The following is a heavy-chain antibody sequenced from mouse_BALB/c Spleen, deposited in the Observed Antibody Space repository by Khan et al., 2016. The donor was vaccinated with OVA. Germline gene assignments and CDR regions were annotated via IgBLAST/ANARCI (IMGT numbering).Heavy chain of an antibody. CDR3: ERAPGAYDCDTYCFFDF. Sequence: EVELVESGGGLVQPGGSRKLSCAASGFTFSNFGMHWVRLAPEKGLEWVAYISSGSSPIYYADTVKGRFTISRDNPKNTLFLQMTSLRSEDTAMYYCERAPGAYDCDTYCFFDFWGAGTTVTVSS. CDR1: GFTFSNFG. D-gene: IGHD2-4*01. J-gene: IGHJ1*01. V-gene: IGHV5-17*02. CDR2: ISSGSSPI.